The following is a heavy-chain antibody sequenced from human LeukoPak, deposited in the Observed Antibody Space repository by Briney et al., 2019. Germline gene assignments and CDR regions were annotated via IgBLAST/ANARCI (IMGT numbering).Heavy chain of an antibody. J-gene: IGHJ3*01. V-gene: IGHV3-74*01. Sequence: GGSLRLSCAASGFTFSSYWMHWVRQAPGKGLVWVSRINSDGSSTSYADSVKGRFTISRDNAKNTLYLQMNSLRAEDTAVYYCARVQGHPPDGLDVWGQGTMVTVSS. CDR1: GFTFSSYW. D-gene: IGHD5-24*01. CDR3: ARVQGHPPDGLDV. CDR2: INSDGSST.